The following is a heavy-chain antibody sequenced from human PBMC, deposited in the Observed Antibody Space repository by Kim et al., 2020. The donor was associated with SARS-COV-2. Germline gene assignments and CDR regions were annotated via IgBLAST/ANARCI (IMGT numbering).Heavy chain of an antibody. CDR3: ARGLGSDWYTPDY. CDR2: IKEDGSQK. CDR1: GLTFSTYW. J-gene: IGHJ4*02. Sequence: GGSLRLSCGVSGLTFSTYWMTWVRQAPGKGLEWVAHIKEDGSQKSYVDSVKGRFTISRDNAKNSLYLQMDSLRVEDTAVYYCARGLGSDWYTPDYWGQGTLVTVSP. V-gene: IGHV3-7*01. D-gene: IGHD2-21*02.